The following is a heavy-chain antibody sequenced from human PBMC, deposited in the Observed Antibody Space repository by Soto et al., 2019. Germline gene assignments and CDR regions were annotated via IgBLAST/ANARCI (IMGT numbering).Heavy chain of an antibody. J-gene: IGHJ4*02. CDR2: IYDGGRT. CDR3: ARGPSGDKVDS. Sequence: QVQLQESGPGLVKPSQTLSLTCTVSGGSISTVDYWWSWIRQSPDMGLEWIGHIYDGGRTYNNPCPDSRVTMSVDTSQRQLALTLSSVSAADTAVYYCARGPSGDKVDSWGQGTLVTVSS. D-gene: IGHD7-27*01. CDR1: GGSISTVDYW. V-gene: IGHV4-30-4*01.